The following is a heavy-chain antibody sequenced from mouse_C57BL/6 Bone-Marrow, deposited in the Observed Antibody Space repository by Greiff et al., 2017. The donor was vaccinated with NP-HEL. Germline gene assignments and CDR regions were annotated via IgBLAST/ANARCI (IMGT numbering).Heavy chain of an antibody. CDR2: IHPNSGST. CDR1: GYTFTSYW. CDR3: ARSGDYYYGSSYGYFDY. Sequence: QVQLQQPGAELVKPGASVKLSCKASGYTFTSYWMHWVKQRPGQGLEWIGMIHPNSGSTNYNEKFKSKATLTVDKSSSTAYMQLSSLTSEDSAVYYCARSGDYYYGSSYGYFDYWGQGTTLTVSS. J-gene: IGHJ2*01. V-gene: IGHV1-64*01. D-gene: IGHD1-1*01.